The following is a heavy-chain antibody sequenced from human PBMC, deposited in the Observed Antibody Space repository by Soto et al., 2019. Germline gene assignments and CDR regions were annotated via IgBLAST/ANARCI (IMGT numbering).Heavy chain of an antibody. CDR3: ARDSYGSGSYYIYYYYYYGMDV. CDR1: GYTFTGYY. D-gene: IGHD3-10*01. J-gene: IGHJ6*02. CDR2: INPNSGGT. V-gene: IGHV1-2*02. Sequence: ASVKVSCKASGYTFTGYYMHWVRQAPGQGLEWMGWINPNSGGTNYAQKFQGRVTMTRDTSISTAYMELSRLRSDDTAGYYCARDSYGSGSYYIYYYYYYGMDVWGQGTTVTVSS.